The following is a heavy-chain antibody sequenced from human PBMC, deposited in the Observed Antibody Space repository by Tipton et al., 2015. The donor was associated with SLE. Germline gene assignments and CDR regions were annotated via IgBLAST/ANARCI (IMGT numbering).Heavy chain of an antibody. CDR3: ARGPFQRWPPGAY. CDR1: GGSFSGYH. V-gene: IGHV4-34*01. J-gene: IGHJ4*02. Sequence: TLSLTCAVYGGSFSGYHWTWIRPPPGQGLEWIGEIADTGRPNYNPSLKSRVTISMDPSKSQLSLILNSLTAADTAVYYCARGPFQRWPPGAYWGQGTLVTVSS. CDR2: IADTGRP. D-gene: IGHD6-19*01.